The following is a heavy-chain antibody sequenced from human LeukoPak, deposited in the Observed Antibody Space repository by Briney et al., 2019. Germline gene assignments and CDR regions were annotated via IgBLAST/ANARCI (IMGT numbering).Heavy chain of an antibody. CDR2: IASSGTNI. CDR1: GFTFSDYY. CDR3: ARLVPAFLGRAFDI. D-gene: IGHD2-2*01. Sequence: GGSLRLSCAASGFTFSDYYMSWIRQAPGKGLEWISYIASSGTNINYADSVKGRCTSSRDNARNSLFLQMNNLRAEDTAVYYCARLVPAFLGRAFDIWGRGTMVTVSS. J-gene: IGHJ3*02. V-gene: IGHV3-11*01.